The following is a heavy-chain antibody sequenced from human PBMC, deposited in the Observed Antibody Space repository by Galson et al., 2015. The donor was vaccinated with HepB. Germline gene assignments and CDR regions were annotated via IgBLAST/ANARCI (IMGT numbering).Heavy chain of an antibody. J-gene: IGHJ4*02. CDR1: GFIFSDYS. Sequence: SLRLSCAVSGFIFSDYSMSWVRQAPGKGLEWISYISSSSSIIYYADSVKGRFTISRDNARNSLYLQMHSLRDEDTAVYYCAGYCTGGSCNSGHGYWGQGTLVTISS. CDR2: ISSSSSII. V-gene: IGHV3-48*02. CDR3: AGYCTGGSCNSGHGY. D-gene: IGHD2-8*02.